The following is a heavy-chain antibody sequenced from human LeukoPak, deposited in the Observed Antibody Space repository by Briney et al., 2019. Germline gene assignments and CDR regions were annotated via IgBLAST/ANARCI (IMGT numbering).Heavy chain of an antibody. CDR3: ARDIAAAAPSGFDP. D-gene: IGHD6-13*01. CDR2: ISAYNGNT. J-gene: IGHJ5*02. CDR1: GYTFTSYG. V-gene: IGHV1-18*01. Sequence: ASVKVSCKASGYTFTSYGISWVRQAPGQGLEWMGWISAYNGNTNYAQKLQGRVTMTTDTSTSTAYMELRSLRSEDTAVYYCARDIAAAAPSGFDPWGQGTLVTVSS.